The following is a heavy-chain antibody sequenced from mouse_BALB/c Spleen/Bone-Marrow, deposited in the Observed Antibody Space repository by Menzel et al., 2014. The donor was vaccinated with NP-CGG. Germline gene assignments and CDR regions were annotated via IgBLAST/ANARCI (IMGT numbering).Heavy chain of an antibody. Sequence: EVQVVESGGGLVKPGGSLKLSCAASGFTFSDYYMYWVRQTPEKRLEWVATISDGGSYTYYPDSVKGRFTISRDNAKNNLYLQMSSLKSEYTAMYYCANYYGSTWFAYWGQGTLVTVSA. V-gene: IGHV5-4*02. J-gene: IGHJ3*01. D-gene: IGHD1-1*01. CDR2: ISDGGSYT. CDR3: ANYYGSTWFAY. CDR1: GFTFSDYY.